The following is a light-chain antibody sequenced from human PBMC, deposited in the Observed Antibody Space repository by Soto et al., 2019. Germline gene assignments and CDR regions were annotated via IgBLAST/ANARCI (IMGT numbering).Light chain of an antibody. J-gene: IGKJ4*01. CDR1: QSLLYSNGYNY. CDR2: GAS. CDR3: QQSHRTFLT. Sequence: DIVMTQSPLSLPVTPGEPASISCRSSQSLLYSNGYNYLDWYLQKPGRAPKLLIYGASNLQSGVPSRFSGRGSGTDFTLTISSLQPEDFATYYCQQSHRTFLTFGGGTKVDI. V-gene: IGKV2-28*01.